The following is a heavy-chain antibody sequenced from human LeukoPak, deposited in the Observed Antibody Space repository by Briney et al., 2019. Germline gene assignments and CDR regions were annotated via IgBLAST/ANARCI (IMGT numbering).Heavy chain of an antibody. J-gene: IGHJ6*03. CDR3: ARLTHSGSYYYYYYMDV. Sequence: GESLQISCKGSGYSFTSYWIVWVRQMAGKGLEWMGIIYPGDSDTRYSPSFQGQVTISADKSISTAYLQWSSLKASDTAMYYCARLTHSGSYYYYYYMDVWGKGTTVTVSS. CDR2: IYPGDSDT. D-gene: IGHD1-26*01. V-gene: IGHV5-51*01. CDR1: GYSFTSYW.